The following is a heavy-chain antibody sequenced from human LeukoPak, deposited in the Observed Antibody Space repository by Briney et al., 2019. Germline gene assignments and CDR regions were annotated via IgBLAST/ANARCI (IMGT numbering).Heavy chain of an antibody. J-gene: IGHJ4*02. V-gene: IGHV3-7*01. Sequence: GGSLRLSCAASGFTFSAYWMTWVRQAPGKGLECVANIKQDGSEKYFVDSVRGRFTTSRDNAKNSLYLQMNSLRAEDTAVYYCARVYGGKGGVFDYWGQGTLVTVSS. D-gene: IGHD4-23*01. CDR1: GFTFSAYW. CDR3: ARVYGGKGGVFDY. CDR2: IKQDGSEK.